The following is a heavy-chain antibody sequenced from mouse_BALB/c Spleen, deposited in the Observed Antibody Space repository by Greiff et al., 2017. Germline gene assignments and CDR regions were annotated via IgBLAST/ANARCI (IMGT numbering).Heavy chain of an antibody. Sequence: QVQLKESGPGLVAPSQSLSITCTVSGFSLTSYGVHWVRQPPGKGLEWLGVIWAGGSTNYNSALMSRLSISKDNSKSQVFLKMNSLQTDDTAMYYCASDLYGNFLFAYWGQGTLVTVSA. CDR3: ASDLYGNFLFAY. V-gene: IGHV2-9*02. CDR2: IWAGGST. D-gene: IGHD2-1*01. CDR1: GFSLTSYG. J-gene: IGHJ3*01.